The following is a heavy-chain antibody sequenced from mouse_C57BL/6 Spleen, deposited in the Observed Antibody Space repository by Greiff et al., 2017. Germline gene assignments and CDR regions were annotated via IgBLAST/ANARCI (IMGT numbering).Heavy chain of an antibody. CDR1: GFSLTSYA. J-gene: IGHJ4*01. CDR3: ARTGGTGRSGAMDY. CDR2: IWTGGGT. D-gene: IGHD3-2*02. V-gene: IGHV2-9-1*01. Sequence: VKLQESGPGLVAPSQSLSITCTVSGFSLTSYAISWVRQPPGKGLEWLGVIWTGGGTNYNSALKSRLSISKDNSKSQVFLKMNSLQTDDTARYYCARTGGTGRSGAMDYWGQGTSVTVSS.